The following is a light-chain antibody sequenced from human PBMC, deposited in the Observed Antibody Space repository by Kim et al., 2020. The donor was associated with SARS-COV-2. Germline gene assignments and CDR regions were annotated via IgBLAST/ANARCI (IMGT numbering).Light chain of an antibody. V-gene: IGKV1-16*01. J-gene: IGKJ4*01. CDR1: QGIAKD. CDR2: GAS. CDR3: QQYNSYPLT. Sequence: DIQMTQSPSSLSASVGDRVTITCRASQGIAKDLAWFQQKPRKAPKSLVYGASSLQSGPPSRFSGSGSGTEFTLTITSLQPEDFAAYFCQQYNSYPLTFGGGTKVDIK.